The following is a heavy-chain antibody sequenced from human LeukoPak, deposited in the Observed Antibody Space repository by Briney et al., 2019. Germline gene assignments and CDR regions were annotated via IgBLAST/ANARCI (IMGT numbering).Heavy chain of an antibody. CDR1: GYTFTSYY. V-gene: IGHV1-46*01. D-gene: IGHD3-9*01. CDR2: IHPSGGST. J-gene: IGHJ3*01. CDR3: AKDIGLLTGYRSADAFDV. Sequence: ASVKVSCKASGYTFTSYYMHWVRQAPGQGLEWMGRIHPSGGSTSYAQKFQGRVTMTRDTSTNTVYMELSTLRSEDTAVYYCAKDIGLLTGYRSADAFDVWGQGTMVTVSS.